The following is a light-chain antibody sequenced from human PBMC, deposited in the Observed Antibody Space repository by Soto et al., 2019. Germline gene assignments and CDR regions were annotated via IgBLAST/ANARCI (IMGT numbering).Light chain of an antibody. Sequence: DIVLTQSPGTLSLSPGERATLACRTSQSVSSSSLAWYQQKPGQAPRLLIYGTFSRATGIPDSFSGSGSLTDFTLTISRLEPEALAVYYCQQYGSSQFTFGPGTKVDIK. CDR2: GTF. V-gene: IGKV3-20*01. J-gene: IGKJ3*01. CDR3: QQYGSSQFT. CDR1: QSVSSSS.